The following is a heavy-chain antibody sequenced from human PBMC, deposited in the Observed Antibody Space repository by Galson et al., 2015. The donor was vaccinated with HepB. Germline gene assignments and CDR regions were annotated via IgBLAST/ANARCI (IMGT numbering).Heavy chain of an antibody. CDR2: ISHDGGNK. J-gene: IGHJ3*02. V-gene: IGHV3-30-3*01. Sequence: SLRLSCAASGFAFSRYSMHWVRQAPGKGLEWVALISHDGGNKYYADSFKGRVTISRDNVNNTVYLQMNSLRAEDTAVYYCAKDFILIGFDIWDQGSLVIVSS. CDR3: AKDFILIGFDI. CDR1: GFAFSRYS.